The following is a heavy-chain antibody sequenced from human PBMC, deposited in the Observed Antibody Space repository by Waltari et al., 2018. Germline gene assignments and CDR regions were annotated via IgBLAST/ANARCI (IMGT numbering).Heavy chain of an antibody. J-gene: IGHJ4*02. D-gene: IGHD3-10*01. CDR3: VKGGWGFGAFYEQH. V-gene: IGHV3-9*01. CDR1: GFRVVDYA. Sequence: EVQLVTSGGGLVQPGRSLRLACVGSGFRVVDYARYWVRQRPGKGLEWVSGIGWNSGAIGYADSVRGRFSTYRDNARKSLYLQMGRLRPEDTALYYCVKGGWGFGAFYEQHWGQGIQVTVSS. CDR2: IGWNSGAI.